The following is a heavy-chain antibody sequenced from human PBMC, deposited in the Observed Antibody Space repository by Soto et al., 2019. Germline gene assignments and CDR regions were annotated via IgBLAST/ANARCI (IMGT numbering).Heavy chain of an antibody. CDR2: INHSGST. Sequence: SETLSLTSAVYGGSFSGYYWSWVRQPPGKELEWIGEINHSGSTNYNPSLKSRVTISVDTSKNQFSLQLSSVTAADTAVYYCAGSVLPAAYFDSWGQGSLVTVSS. D-gene: IGHD2-2*01. CDR1: GGSFSGYY. CDR3: AGSVLPAAYFDS. J-gene: IGHJ4*02. V-gene: IGHV4-34*01.